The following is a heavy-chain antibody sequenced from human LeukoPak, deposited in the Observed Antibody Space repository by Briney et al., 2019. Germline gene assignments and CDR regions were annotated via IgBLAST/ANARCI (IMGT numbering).Heavy chain of an antibody. CDR1: GGSFSGYY. CDR2: INHSGST. CDR3: ARYDNSGSALEN. J-gene: IGHJ4*02. Sequence: SETLSLTCAVYGGSFSGYYWSWIRQPPGKGLEWIGEINHSGSTNYNPSLKSRVTISVDTSKNQFSLKLSSVTAADTAVYYCARYDNSGSALENWGQGTLVTVSS. D-gene: IGHD3-22*01. V-gene: IGHV4-34*01.